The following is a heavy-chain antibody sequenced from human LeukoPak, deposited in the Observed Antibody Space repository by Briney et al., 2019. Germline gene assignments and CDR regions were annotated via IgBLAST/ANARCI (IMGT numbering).Heavy chain of an antibody. CDR1: GGSFSTYY. D-gene: IGHD1-26*01. CDR3: ARGVGAETAGNY. CDR2: INRSGST. J-gene: IGHJ4*02. V-gene: IGHV4-34*01. Sequence: SETLSLTCAVYGGSFSTYYWSWVRQPPGQGLEWIGEINRSGSTNCNPSLKSRVTISIDTSNNQFSLKLNSVTAADTAVYYCARGVGAETAGNYWGQGTLVTVSS.